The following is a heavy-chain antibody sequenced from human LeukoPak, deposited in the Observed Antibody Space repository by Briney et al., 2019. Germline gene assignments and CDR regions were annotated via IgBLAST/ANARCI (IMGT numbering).Heavy chain of an antibody. CDR2: IYYSGST. V-gene: IGHV4-39*05. D-gene: IGHD3-9*01. CDR1: GGSISSSSYY. CDR3: ATGSILTAYGMDV. Sequence: SETPSLTCTVSGGSISSSSYYWGWIRQPPGKGLEWIGSIYYSGSTYYNPSLKSRVTISVDTSKNQFSLKLSSVTAADTAVYYCATGSILTAYGMDVWGQGTTVTVSS. J-gene: IGHJ6*02.